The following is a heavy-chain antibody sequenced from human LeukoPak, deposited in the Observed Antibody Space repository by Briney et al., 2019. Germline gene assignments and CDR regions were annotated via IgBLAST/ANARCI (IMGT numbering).Heavy chain of an antibody. CDR1: GVSITSSSYC. CDR2: ICYSAST. Sequence: SETLSLTCTVSGVSITSSSYCWGWIRQPPGKGLQWIATICYSASTYYNPSLTSRVTLSVDTSKNQFSLELTSVTAADTALYFCVYGYGSGRNWLDPWGQGTLVTVSS. J-gene: IGHJ5*02. D-gene: IGHD3-10*01. V-gene: IGHV4-39*01. CDR3: VYGYGSGRNWLDP.